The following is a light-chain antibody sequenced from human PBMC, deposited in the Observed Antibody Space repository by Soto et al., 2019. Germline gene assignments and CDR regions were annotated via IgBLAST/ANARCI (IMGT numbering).Light chain of an antibody. CDR1: QSLNTD. V-gene: IGKV3-11*01. J-gene: IGKJ5*01. Sequence: EILLTQSPASLSVSPGESATLSCRASQSLNTDLAWYQQKPGQAPRLLLYGASTRATGTPTRFSGSGSGTEFTLTISSLEPEDFAVYYCQQRSNWPPMITFGQGTRLEI. CDR3: QQRSNWPPMIT. CDR2: GAS.